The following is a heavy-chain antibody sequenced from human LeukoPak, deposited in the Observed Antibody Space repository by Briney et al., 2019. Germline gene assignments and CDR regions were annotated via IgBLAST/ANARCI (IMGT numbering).Heavy chain of an antibody. J-gene: IGHJ4*02. CDR1: GFTFSNAC. CDR2: IKGKTDGGTT. V-gene: IGHV3-15*01. CDR3: TTGTWIQLWLADY. Sequence: GGSLRLSCAASGFTFSNACMSWVRQAPGKGLEWVGHIKGKTDGGTTDYAAPVKGRFTISRDDSKNTLFLQMHRLKTEDTAVYYCTTGTWIQLWLADYWGQGTLVTVSS. D-gene: IGHD5-18*01.